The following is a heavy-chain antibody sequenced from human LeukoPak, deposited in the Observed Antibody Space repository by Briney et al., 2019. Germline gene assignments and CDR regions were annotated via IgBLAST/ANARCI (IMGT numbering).Heavy chain of an antibody. CDR3: ARLPVRGDSRDY. D-gene: IGHD3-10*01. CDR2: IYTSGST. J-gene: IGHJ4*02. CDR1: GGSISSYY. V-gene: IGHV4-4*07. Sequence: PSETLSLTCTVSGGSISSYYWSWIRQPAGKGLEWIGRIYTSGSTNYNPSLKSRVTISVDTSKNQFSLKLTSVTAADTAVYYCARLPVRGDSRDYWGQGTLVTVSS.